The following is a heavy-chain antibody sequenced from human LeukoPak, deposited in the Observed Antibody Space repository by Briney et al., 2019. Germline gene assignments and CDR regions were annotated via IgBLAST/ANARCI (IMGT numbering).Heavy chain of an antibody. CDR1: GYTFTSYN. J-gene: IGHJ6*03. D-gene: IGHD6-19*01. CDR2: INPSGGST. V-gene: IGHV1-46*01. Sequence: ASVKVSCKASGYTFTSYNMHWVRQAPGQGLEWMGIINPSGGSTNYAQKFQGRVTMTRDTSISTAYMELSRLRSDDTAVYYCAREAVAGIYYYYYMDVWGKGTTVTVSS. CDR3: AREAVAGIYYYYYMDV.